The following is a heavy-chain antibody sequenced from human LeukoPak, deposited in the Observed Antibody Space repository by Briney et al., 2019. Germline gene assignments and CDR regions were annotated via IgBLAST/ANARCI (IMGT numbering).Heavy chain of an antibody. CDR2: MNPNSGHT. Sequence: ASVKVSYKASGYTFTSCDINWVRQAPGQGLEWMGWMNPNSGHTGYAQKFQGRVTMTRNTSISTAYMELSSMRSEDTAVYYCARFPGSSSWYISPLSYYYYYGMDVWGQGTTVTVSS. V-gene: IGHV1-8*01. J-gene: IGHJ6*02. CDR3: ARFPGSSSWYISPLSYYYYYGMDV. D-gene: IGHD6-13*01. CDR1: GYTFTSCD.